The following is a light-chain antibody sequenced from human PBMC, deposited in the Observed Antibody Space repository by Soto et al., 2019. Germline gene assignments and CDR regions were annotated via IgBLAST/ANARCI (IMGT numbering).Light chain of an antibody. CDR1: SGSIASNY. V-gene: IGLV6-57*02. Sequence: NFMLTQPHSVSESPGKTVTISCTGSSGSIASNYVQWYQQRPGSAPTTVIYEDNQRPSGVPDRFSGSIDSSSNSASLTISGLKTEDEADYYCQSYDSSINVFGSGTKLTVL. CDR3: QSYDSSINV. CDR2: EDN. J-gene: IGLJ6*01.